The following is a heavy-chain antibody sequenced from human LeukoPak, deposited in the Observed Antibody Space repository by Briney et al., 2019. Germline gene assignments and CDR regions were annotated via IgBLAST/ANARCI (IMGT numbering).Heavy chain of an antibody. CDR3: ARLGMAGAAAGLDP. V-gene: IGHV1-69*05. CDR2: IIPIFGTA. Sequence: GASVKVSCKASGGTFSSYAISWVRQAPGQGLEGMGGIIPIFGTANYAQKFQGRVTITTDESTSTAYMELSSMRSEDTAVYYCARLGMAGAAAGLDPWGQGTLVTVSS. J-gene: IGHJ5*02. D-gene: IGHD6-13*01. CDR1: GGTFSSYA.